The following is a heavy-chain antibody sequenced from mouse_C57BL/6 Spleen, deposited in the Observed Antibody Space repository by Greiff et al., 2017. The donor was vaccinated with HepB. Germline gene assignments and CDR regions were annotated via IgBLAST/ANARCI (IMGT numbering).Heavy chain of an antibody. Sequence: EVQRVESGAELVKPGASVKLSCTASGFNIKDYYMHWVKQRTEQGLEWIGRIDPEDGETKYAPKFQGKATITADTSSNTAYLQLSSLTSEDTAVYYCAPYYYGSRGYAMDDWGQGTSVTVAS. D-gene: IGHD1-1*01. CDR3: APYYYGSRGYAMDD. CDR2: IDPEDGET. V-gene: IGHV14-2*01. CDR1: GFNIKDYY. J-gene: IGHJ4*01.